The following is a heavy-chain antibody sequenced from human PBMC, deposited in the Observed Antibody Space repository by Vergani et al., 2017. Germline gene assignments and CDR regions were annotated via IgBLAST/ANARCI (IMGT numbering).Heavy chain of an antibody. CDR1: GGSISSGGYY. J-gene: IGHJ4*02. CDR3: ARVKTDRSGEYWYYFDY. Sequence: QVQLQESGPGLVKPSQTLSLTCTVSGGSISSGGYYWSWIRQHPGKGLEWIGYIYYSGSTYYNPSLKSRVTISVDTSKNQFSLKLSSGTAADTAVYYCARVKTDRSGEYWYYFDYWGQGTLVTVSS. V-gene: IGHV4-31*03. CDR2: IYYSGST. D-gene: IGHD3-22*01.